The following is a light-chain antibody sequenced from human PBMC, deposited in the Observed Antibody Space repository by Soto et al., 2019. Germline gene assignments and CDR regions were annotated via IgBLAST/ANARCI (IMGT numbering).Light chain of an antibody. CDR3: QHYNSYSQA. J-gene: IGKJ1*01. Sequence: DIQMTQSPSTLSGSVGARDTTTCRASQTMSSRLAWYQQKPGKAPKLLIYKASTLKSGLPSSFSGSGAGTVFTLTISSLQDDDFVSYYCQHYNSYSQAFGQGTKVELK. CDR1: QTMSSR. CDR2: KAS. V-gene: IGKV1-5*03.